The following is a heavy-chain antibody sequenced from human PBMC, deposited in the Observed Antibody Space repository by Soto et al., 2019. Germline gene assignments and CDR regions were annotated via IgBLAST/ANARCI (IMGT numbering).Heavy chain of an antibody. CDR2: MVPIVDTS. Sequence: QVQLVQSGAEVGQPASSVNVSCKTSGGTFSSYAISWLRQAPGQGLEGMGGMVPIVDTSTYAQQFQGRVTITADESTSTIYMELSSLRSDHPAVYYCVSDVAIPGYTDNWGQRTLFTVSS. J-gene: IGHJ4*02. D-gene: IGHD5-12*01. CDR1: GGTFSSYA. CDR3: VSDVAIPGYTDN. V-gene: IGHV1-69*12.